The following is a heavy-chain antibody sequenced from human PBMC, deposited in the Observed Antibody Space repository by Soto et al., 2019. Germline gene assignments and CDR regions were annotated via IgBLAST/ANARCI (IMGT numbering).Heavy chain of an antibody. CDR2: TNHDGSLE. CDR3: AKLVPHADALLYNEWYAP. D-gene: IGHD3-3*01. V-gene: IGHV3-30*02. Sequence: GGALRLTCAASGFSFSSYCMHWVRQAPGKGLEWVPLTNHDGSLEFYAESVKRRFTISRDNSRNTLHLEMSKLGPDDTAVYYCAKLVPHADALLYNEWYAPWGQGT. J-gene: IGHJ5*02. CDR1: GFSFSSYC.